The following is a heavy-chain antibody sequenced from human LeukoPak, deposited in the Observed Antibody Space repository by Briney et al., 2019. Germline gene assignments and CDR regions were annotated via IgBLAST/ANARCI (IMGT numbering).Heavy chain of an antibody. Sequence: SETLSLTCTVSGDSISSDNYYWSWIRQPAGKGLEWVGRIYASGSTNYNPSLKSRVIISVETSKTQFSLRLSSVTAADTAVYYCASVTGSYYDSSGYWSHDAFDIWGQGTMVTVSS. CDR2: IYASGST. V-gene: IGHV4-61*02. J-gene: IGHJ3*02. CDR1: GDSISSDNYY. CDR3: ASVTGSYYDSSGYWSHDAFDI. D-gene: IGHD3-22*01.